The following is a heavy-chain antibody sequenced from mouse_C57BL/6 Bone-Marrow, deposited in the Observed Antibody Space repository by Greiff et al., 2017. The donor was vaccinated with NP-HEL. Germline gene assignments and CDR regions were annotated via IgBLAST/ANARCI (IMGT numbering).Heavy chain of an antibody. V-gene: IGHV10-1*01. CDR3: VRQSLGWAY. CDR2: IRSKSNNYAT. D-gene: IGHD4-1*01. CDR1: GFSFNTYA. Sequence: DVQLQESGGGLVQPKGSLKLSCAASGFSFNTYAMNWVRQAPGKGLEWVARIRSKSNNYATYYADSVKDRFTISRDDSESMLYLQMNNLKTEDTAMYYCVRQSLGWAYWGQGTLVTVSA. J-gene: IGHJ3*01.